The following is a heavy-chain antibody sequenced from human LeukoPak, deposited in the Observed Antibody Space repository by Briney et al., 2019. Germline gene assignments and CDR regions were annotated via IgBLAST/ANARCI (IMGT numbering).Heavy chain of an antibody. CDR3: ARGRRITIFGVVIGPFDY. Sequence: PGGSLRLSCVASGFTVSSNYMSWVRQASGKGLEWVSAIYSGGSTYYADSVNGRFTISRDNSKNTLYLQMNSLRAEDTAVYYCARGRRITIFGVVIGPFDYWGQGTLVTVSS. V-gene: IGHV3-66*01. J-gene: IGHJ4*02. CDR2: IYSGGST. D-gene: IGHD3-3*01. CDR1: GFTVSSNY.